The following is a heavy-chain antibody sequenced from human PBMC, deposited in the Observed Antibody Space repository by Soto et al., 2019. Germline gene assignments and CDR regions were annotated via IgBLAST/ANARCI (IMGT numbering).Heavy chain of an antibody. CDR2: IYWDDDK. CDR3: IQSRCGGDCLQSYASYYYYGMDV. J-gene: IGHJ6*02. Sequence: SGPTLVNPTQTLTLTCTFSAFSLSAGGVGVGWIRQPPGKALEWLALIYWDDDKRYSPSLRSRLTITKDTSKNQVVLTMTNMDPVDTATYYCIQSRCGGDCLQSYASYYYYGMDVWGQGTTVTVSS. CDR1: AFSLSAGGVG. V-gene: IGHV2-5*02. D-gene: IGHD2-21*02.